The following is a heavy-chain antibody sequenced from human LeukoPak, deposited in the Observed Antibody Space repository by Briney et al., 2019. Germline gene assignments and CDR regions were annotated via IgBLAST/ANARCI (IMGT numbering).Heavy chain of an antibody. V-gene: IGHV4-39*07. CDR2: IYYSGIT. Sequence: SETLSLTCTVSGGSIAGSSNYWVWIRQPPGQGLEWIGCIYYSGITYYNPSLKSRVTISVDTSKNQFSLKLNSVNPEDTAVYYCARVGGGSDPYYAMDVWGQGTTVTVSS. D-gene: IGHD2-15*01. CDR1: GGSIAGSSNY. CDR3: ARVGGGSDPYYAMDV. J-gene: IGHJ6*02.